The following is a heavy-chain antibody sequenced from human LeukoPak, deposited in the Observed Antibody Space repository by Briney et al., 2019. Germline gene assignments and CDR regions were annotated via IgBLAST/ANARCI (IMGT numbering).Heavy chain of an antibody. CDR2: IYTSGST. Sequence: SETLSLTCTVSGGSISSGSYYWSWIRQPAGKGLEWIGRIYTSGSTNYNPSLKSRVTISVDTSKNQFSLKLSSVTAADTAVYYCARFGRGCSYGPFDYWGQGTLVTVSS. J-gene: IGHJ4*02. V-gene: IGHV4-61*02. D-gene: IGHD5-18*01. CDR1: GGSISSGSYY. CDR3: ARFGRGCSYGPFDY.